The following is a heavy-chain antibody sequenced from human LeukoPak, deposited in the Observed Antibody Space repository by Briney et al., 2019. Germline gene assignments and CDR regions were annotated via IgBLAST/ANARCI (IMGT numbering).Heavy chain of an antibody. CDR1: GGTISSNY. J-gene: IGHJ4*02. CDR2: IYYSGST. D-gene: IGHD1-26*01. V-gene: IGHV4-59*01. CDR3: ARALGDLDDY. Sequence: SETLSLTCTVSGGTISSNYWSWIRQPPGKGLEWIGYIYYSGSTNYNPSLKSRVTISVDTSKNQFSLKLSSVTAADTAVYYCARALGDLDDYWGQGTLVTVSS.